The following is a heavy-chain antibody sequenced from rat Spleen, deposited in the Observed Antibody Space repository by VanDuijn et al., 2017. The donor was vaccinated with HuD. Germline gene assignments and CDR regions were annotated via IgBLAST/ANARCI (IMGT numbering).Heavy chain of an antibody. CDR2: ISTGGRNT. CDR1: GFTFSNYY. D-gene: IGHD1-11*01. Sequence: EVQLVESGGGLVQPGRSMKFSCVGSGFTFSNYYMAWVRQAPTKGLEWVASISTGGRNTYYRDSVKGRFTISRDVAKSTLYLQMNNLRSEDTATYYCARHRNYGGIPFDFWGQGVMVTVSS. J-gene: IGHJ2*01. CDR3: ARHRNYGGIPFDF. V-gene: IGHV5-25*01.